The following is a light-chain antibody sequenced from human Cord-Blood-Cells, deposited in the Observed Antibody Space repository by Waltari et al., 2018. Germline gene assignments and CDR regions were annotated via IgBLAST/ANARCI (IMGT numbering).Light chain of an antibody. V-gene: IGLV2-8*01. CDR2: EVS. CDR3: SSYAGSNKGV. Sequence: HSALTQPPSPALSPTQSVTIPCHVTTCDAGGYNVVSWYQQHPGNAPKLMFYEVSKRPSGVPDRFSGSKSGNTASLTVSGLQDEDESDYYCSSYAGSNKGVFGTGTKVTVL. CDR1: TCDAGGYNV. J-gene: IGLJ1*01.